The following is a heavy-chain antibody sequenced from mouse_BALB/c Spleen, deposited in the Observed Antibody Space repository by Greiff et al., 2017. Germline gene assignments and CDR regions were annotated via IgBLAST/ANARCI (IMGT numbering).Heavy chain of an antibody. CDR2: ISYSGST. J-gene: IGHJ1*01. CDR3: AKGNGRYFDV. CDR1: GYSITSDYA. V-gene: IGHV3-2*02. Sequence: ESGPGLVKPSQSLSLTCTVTGYSITSDYAWNWIRQFPGNKLEWMGYISYSGSTSYNPSLKSRISITRDTSKNQFFLQLNSVTTEDTATYYCAKGNGRYFDVWGAGTTVTVSS. D-gene: IGHD4-1*01.